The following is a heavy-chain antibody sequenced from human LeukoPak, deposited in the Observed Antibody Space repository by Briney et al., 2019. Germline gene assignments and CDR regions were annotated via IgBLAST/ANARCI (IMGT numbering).Heavy chain of an antibody. CDR1: GFTFSNAW. CDR2: IKSKTDGGTT. D-gene: IGHD6-6*01. V-gene: IGHV3-15*01. Sequence: GGSLRLSCAASGFTFSNAWMSWVRQAPGKGLEWVGRIKSKTDGGTTDYAAPVKGRFTISRDDSKNTLYLQMNSLKTEDTAVYYCTTTSPEYSSPLGYWGQGTLVTVSS. J-gene: IGHJ4*02. CDR3: TTTSPEYSSPLGY.